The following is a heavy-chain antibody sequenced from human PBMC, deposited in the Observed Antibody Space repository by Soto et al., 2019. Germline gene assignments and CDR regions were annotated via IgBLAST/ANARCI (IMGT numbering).Heavy chain of an antibody. V-gene: IGHV4-34*01. J-gene: IGHJ4*02. Sequence: KPSETLSLTCAVYGGSFSGYYWSWIRQPPGKGLEWIGEINHSGSTNYNPSLKSRVTISVDTSKNQFSLKLSSVTAADTAVYYCARIVWDCSSTSCYTPYYFDYWGQGTLVTV. CDR2: INHSGST. D-gene: IGHD2-2*02. CDR1: GGSFSGYY. CDR3: ARIVWDCSSTSCYTPYYFDY.